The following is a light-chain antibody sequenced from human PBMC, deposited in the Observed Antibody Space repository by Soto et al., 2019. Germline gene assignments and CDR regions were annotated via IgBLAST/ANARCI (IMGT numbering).Light chain of an antibody. J-gene: IGKJ1*01. V-gene: IGKV4-1*01. CDR3: QQYYTSPRT. Sequence: IVMTQSPDSLAVSLGERATINCKSSQSVLYSTSNKNYLAWYQQKPGQPPKLLIFWASTRESGVPDRFSGSGSGTDFSLTISSLQAEDGAVYYCQQYYTSPRTFGQGTKVEIK. CDR1: QSVLYSTSNKNY. CDR2: WAS.